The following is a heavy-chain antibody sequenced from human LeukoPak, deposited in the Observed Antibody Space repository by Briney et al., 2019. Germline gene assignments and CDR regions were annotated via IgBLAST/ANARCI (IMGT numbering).Heavy chain of an antibody. CDR2: ISYDGSNK. CDR1: GFTFSNYA. CDR3: ARDMRGVTMIVAVLLPTAHYGMDV. Sequence: GGSLRLSCAASGFTFSNYAMNWVRQAPGKGLEWVAVISYDGSNKYYADSVKGRFTISRDNSKNTLYLQMNSLRAEDTAVYYCARDMRGVTMIVAVLLPTAHYGMDVWGQGTTVTVSS. J-gene: IGHJ6*02. V-gene: IGHV3-30-3*01. D-gene: IGHD3-22*01.